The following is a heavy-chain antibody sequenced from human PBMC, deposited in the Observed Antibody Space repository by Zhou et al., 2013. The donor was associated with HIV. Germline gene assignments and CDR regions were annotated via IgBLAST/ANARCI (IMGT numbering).Heavy chain of an antibody. CDR2: VSPVSAIG. J-gene: IGHJ4*01. CDR1: GGTFDNHP. V-gene: IGHV1-69*14. Sequence: VQLVQSGTEVKKPGSSVKISCKAAGGTFDNHPVSWVRQAPGQGLDWLGGVSPVSAIGNYSHRFQDRVTISADKSRAISYLELTSLTPEDTALYFCAIGSHELRAFSWLSDNWGPEPWSSFRQ. CDR3: AIGSHELRAFSWLSDN. D-gene: IGHD3-16*02.